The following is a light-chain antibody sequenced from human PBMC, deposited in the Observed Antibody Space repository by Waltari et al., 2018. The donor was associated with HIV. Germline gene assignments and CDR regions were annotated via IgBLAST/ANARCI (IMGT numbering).Light chain of an antibody. V-gene: IGKV1-39*01. CDR3: QQSYNTPQT. Sequence: IQMTQSPSSLSASVGDRVTITCRAMQSIRSYLNWYQQKPGKAPKLLIYAAASLQSGVPSRFSGSGSGTDFTLTISSLQPEDFAAYYCQQSYNTPQTFGQGTKVEI. J-gene: IGKJ1*01. CDR1: QSIRSY. CDR2: AAA.